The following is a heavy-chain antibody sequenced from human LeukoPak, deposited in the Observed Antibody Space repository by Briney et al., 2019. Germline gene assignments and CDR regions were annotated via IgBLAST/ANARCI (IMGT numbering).Heavy chain of an antibody. CDR2: IRSKIYGGTR. Sequence: GGSLRLSCTASGFSFGDYAMSWVRQAPGKGLEWVGFIRSKIYGGTREYAASVKGRFTISRDDSKSIAYLQMNSLKTEDTAVYYCTRDRLGASPNVVVGALWGQGTLDTVSS. D-gene: IGHD2-21*01. J-gene: IGHJ4*02. CDR1: GFSFGDYA. V-gene: IGHV3-49*04. CDR3: TRDRLGASPNVVVGAL.